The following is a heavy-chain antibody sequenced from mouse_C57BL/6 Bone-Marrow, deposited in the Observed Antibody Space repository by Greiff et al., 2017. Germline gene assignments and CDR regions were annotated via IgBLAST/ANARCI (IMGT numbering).Heavy chain of an antibody. CDR2: ISSGGDYI. V-gene: IGHV5-9-1*02. D-gene: IGHD1-2*01. J-gene: IGHJ3*01. CDR3: TRDARTTARRRFAY. CDR1: GFTFSSYA. Sequence: EVQGVESGEGLVKPGGSLKLSCAASGFTFSSYAMSWVRQTPEKGLEWVAYISSGGDYIYYADTVKGRFTISRDNARNTLYLQMSSLKSEDTAMYYCTRDARTTARRRFAYWGQGTLVTVSA.